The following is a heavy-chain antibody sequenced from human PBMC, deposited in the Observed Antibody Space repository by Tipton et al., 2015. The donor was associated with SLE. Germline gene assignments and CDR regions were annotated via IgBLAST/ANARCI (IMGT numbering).Heavy chain of an antibody. D-gene: IGHD3-16*01. CDR2: TRDKAHSYTT. Sequence: SLRLSCAASGFTFSNYAMNWVRQAPGKGLEWVGRTRDKAHSYTTEYAASVTGRFTISRDDSKNSLYLQMNSLKTEDTAVYYCARVSLGSRVQGEWYFDLWGRGTLVTVSS. V-gene: IGHV3-72*01. CDR3: ARVSLGSRVQGEWYFDL. J-gene: IGHJ2*01. CDR1: GFTFSNYA.